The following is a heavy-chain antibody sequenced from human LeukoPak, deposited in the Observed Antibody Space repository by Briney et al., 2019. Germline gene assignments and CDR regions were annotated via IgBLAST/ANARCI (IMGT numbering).Heavy chain of an antibody. J-gene: IGHJ3*02. V-gene: IGHV1-8*03. CDR2: MNPNSGNT. Sequence: GASVKVSRKASGGTFSSYDINWVRQAAGQGREGVGWMNPNSGNTGYAQKFQGRVTITRNTSISTAYMELSSLRSEDTAVYYCARFPPDARDDAFDIWGQGTMVTVSS. CDR3: ARFPPDARDDAFDI. D-gene: IGHD1-14*01. CDR1: GGTFSSYD.